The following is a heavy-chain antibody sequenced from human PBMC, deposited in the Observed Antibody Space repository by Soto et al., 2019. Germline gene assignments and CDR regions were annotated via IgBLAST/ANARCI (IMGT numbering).Heavy chain of an antibody. CDR3: ARHTIAVAGTPPFFDY. CDR1: GGSISSYH. J-gene: IGHJ4*02. D-gene: IGHD6-19*01. V-gene: IGHV4-59*08. Sequence: QVQLQESGPGLVKPSETLSLTCTVSGGSISSYHWSWIRQPPGKGLEWIGYIYYSGSTNYNPSLKSRVTISVDTSKNRFSLKLSSVTAADTAVYYCARHTIAVAGTPPFFDYWGQGTLVTVSS. CDR2: IYYSGST.